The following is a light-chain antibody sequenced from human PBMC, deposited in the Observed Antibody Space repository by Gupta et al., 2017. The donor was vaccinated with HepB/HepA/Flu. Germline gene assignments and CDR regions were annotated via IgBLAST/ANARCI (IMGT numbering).Light chain of an antibody. CDR2: GAS. V-gene: IGKV3-15*01. CDR1: QSVSSN. CDR3: QQYNNWPPFT. Sequence: DIVITQSPATLSVSPGERATLSCRASQSVSSNLAWYQQKPGQAPRLLIYGASTRATGIPARVSGSGSGTEFTLTISSLQSEDFAVYYCQQYNNWPPFTFGPGTKVDIK. J-gene: IGKJ3*01.